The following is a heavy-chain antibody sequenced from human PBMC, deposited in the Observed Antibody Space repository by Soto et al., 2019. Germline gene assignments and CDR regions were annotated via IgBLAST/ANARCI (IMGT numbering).Heavy chain of an antibody. CDR3: ARGEYSSSPVLDY. CDR2: ISSSGYFM. CDR1: GFNFSDYS. D-gene: IGHD6-6*01. J-gene: IGHJ4*02. V-gene: IGHV3-21*01. Sequence: EVQLVESGGGLVKPGGSLRLSCAASGFNFSDYSMNWVRQAPGKGLEWVSSISSSGYFMHYADSVRGRFIISKDSTKNSHHLQMNNLRAEDTAVYYCARGEYSSSPVLDYWGQGTLVTVSS.